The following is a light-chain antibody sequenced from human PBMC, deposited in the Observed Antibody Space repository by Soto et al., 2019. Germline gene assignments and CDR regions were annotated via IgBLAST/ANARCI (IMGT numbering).Light chain of an antibody. V-gene: IGKV3-11*01. J-gene: IGKJ1*01. Sequence: EIVLTQSPATLSLSPGERATLSCRASQSVSSYFAWYQQKPGQAPRLLIYDASNRATGIPARFSGSGCGTDFTLTISSLEPEDFAVYYCQQRGNWPLTFGQGTKVEIK. CDR3: QQRGNWPLT. CDR2: DAS. CDR1: QSVSSY.